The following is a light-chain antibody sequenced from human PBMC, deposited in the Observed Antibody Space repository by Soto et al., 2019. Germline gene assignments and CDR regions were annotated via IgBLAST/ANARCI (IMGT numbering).Light chain of an antibody. J-gene: IGKJ2*01. CDR2: GAS. CDR3: QQYNDWPYT. Sequence: ETVMTQSPATLSVSPGERATLSCRASQSVTSNFAWYQQKPGQPPRLLIYGASTRATGIPDRFSGSGSETEFTLRISSLQSEDFALYFCQQYNDWPYTFGQGTKLEIK. V-gene: IGKV3-15*01. CDR1: QSVTSN.